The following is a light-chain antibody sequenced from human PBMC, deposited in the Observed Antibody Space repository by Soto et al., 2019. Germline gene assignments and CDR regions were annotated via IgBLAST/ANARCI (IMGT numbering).Light chain of an antibody. CDR3: QKYNSAVIT. V-gene: IGKV1-27*01. CDR2: AAS. Sequence: DIPMTQSPSSLSASVGDRVTITCRASQGISNYLAWYQQKPGKVPKLLIYAASTLQSGVPSRFSGSGSGTDFTLTISSLQPEDVATYCCQKYNSAVITFGQGTRLEIK. J-gene: IGKJ5*01. CDR1: QGISNY.